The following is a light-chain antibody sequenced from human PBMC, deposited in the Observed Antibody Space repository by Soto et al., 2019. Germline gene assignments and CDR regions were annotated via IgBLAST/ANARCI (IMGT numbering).Light chain of an antibody. CDR1: SSDVGGYNY. V-gene: IGLV2-8*01. Sequence: QSALTQPPSASGSPGQSVTISCIGTSSDVGGYNYVSWYQQHPGKAPKLMIYEVSKRPSGVPDRFSGSKPGNTASLTVSGLQAEDEADYYCSSYAASNNLGVFGGGTKLTVL. CDR2: EVS. CDR3: SSYAASNNLGV. J-gene: IGLJ2*01.